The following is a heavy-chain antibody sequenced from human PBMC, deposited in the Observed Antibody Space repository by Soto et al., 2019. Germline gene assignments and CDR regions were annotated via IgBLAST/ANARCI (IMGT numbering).Heavy chain of an antibody. CDR1: GLTFSDYY. J-gene: IGHJ4*02. Sequence: GGSLRLSCAASGLTFSDYYMSWIRQAPAQGLEWVSYIGSSDNIIYYADSVKGRFTISRDNAKNSHYLQLNRLRGEDTAVDYCAGDRGYYESSVYFDFWHQVNRITV. D-gene: IGHD3-22*01. V-gene: IGHV3-11*01. CDR2: IGSSDNII. CDR3: AGDRGYYESSVYFDF.